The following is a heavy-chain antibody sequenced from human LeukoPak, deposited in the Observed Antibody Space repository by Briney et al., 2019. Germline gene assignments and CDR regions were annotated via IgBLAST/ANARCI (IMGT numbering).Heavy chain of an antibody. V-gene: IGHV4-4*02. J-gene: IGHJ4*02. CDR3: ARNRDGYNSFDY. CDR2: IYQSGST. Sequence: PSETLSLTCGVSGGSISSGNWWNWVRQSPGKGLEWIGEIYQSGSTKYNPSLKSRVTMSMDKSKNEFSLRLTSVTAADTAVYYCARNRDGYNSFDYWGQGTLVTVSS. D-gene: IGHD5-24*01. CDR1: GGSISSGNW.